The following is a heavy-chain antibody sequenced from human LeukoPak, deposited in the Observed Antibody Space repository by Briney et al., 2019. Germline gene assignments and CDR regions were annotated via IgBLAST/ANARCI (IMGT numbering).Heavy chain of an antibody. Sequence: PGGSLRLSCAASGFTFSSYAMSWVRQAPGKGLEWVSAISGSGGNTYYADSVNGRFTISRDNSKNTLYLQMNSQRAEDTAVYYCATRRADSSGFDHWGQGTLVTVSS. CDR2: ISGSGGNT. CDR1: GFTFSSYA. J-gene: IGHJ4*02. CDR3: ATRRADSSGFDH. V-gene: IGHV3-23*01. D-gene: IGHD3-22*01.